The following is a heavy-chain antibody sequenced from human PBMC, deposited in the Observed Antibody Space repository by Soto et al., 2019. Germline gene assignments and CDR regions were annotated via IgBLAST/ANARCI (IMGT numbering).Heavy chain of an antibody. CDR2: IYYSGST. CDR1: GGSISSSSYY. CDR3: ARLRRDGYNWDY. J-gene: IGHJ4*02. V-gene: IGHV4-39*01. D-gene: IGHD5-12*01. Sequence: QLQLQESGPGLVKPSETLSLTCTVSGGSISSSSYYWGWIRQPPGKGLEWIGSIYYSGSTYYNPSLKSRVTISVDTSKNQFSPKLSSVTAADTAVYYCARLRRDGYNWDYWGQGTLVTVSS.